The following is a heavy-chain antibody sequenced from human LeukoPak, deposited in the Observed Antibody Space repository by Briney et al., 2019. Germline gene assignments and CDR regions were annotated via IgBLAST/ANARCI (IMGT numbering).Heavy chain of an antibody. J-gene: IGHJ4*02. D-gene: IGHD3-10*01. CDR1: GFTFSTYN. Sequence: GGSLRLSCAASGFTFSTYNMNWVRQAPGKGLEWVSYISSSTSTIYYAGAVKGRFTISRDNAKNSLYLQMNSLRDEDTAVYYCAREVRGVIVFGYWGQGTLVTVSS. CDR2: ISSSTSTI. CDR3: AREVRGVIVFGY. V-gene: IGHV3-48*02.